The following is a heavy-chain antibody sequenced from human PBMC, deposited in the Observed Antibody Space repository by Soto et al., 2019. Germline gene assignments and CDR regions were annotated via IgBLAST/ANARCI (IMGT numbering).Heavy chain of an antibody. Sequence: GGSLRLSCEASGFTLRNYAMTWVRQAPGKGLEWVSLISANDVGTYYAESVKTRFTISTDQSRNTVYLQMDSLRADDTAIYYCAKAKNDYNWDNRPPFDYWGQGPLVTASS. CDR3: AKAKNDYNWDNRPPFDY. CDR1: GFTLRNYA. CDR2: ISANDVGT. D-gene: IGHD1-20*01. V-gene: IGHV3-23*01. J-gene: IGHJ4*02.